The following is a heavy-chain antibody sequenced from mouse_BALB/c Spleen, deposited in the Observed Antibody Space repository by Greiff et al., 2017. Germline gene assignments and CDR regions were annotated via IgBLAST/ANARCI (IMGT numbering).Heavy chain of an antibody. Sequence: EVKLVESGGGLVKPGGSLKLSCAASGFTFSSYAMSWVRQSPEKRLEWVAEISSGGSYTYYPDTVTGRFTISRDNAKNTLYLEMSSLRSEDTAMYYCAFYYYGSSPFAYWGQGTLVTVSA. CDR3: AFYYYGSSPFAY. V-gene: IGHV5-9-4*01. CDR1: GFTFSSYA. D-gene: IGHD1-1*01. CDR2: ISSGGSYT. J-gene: IGHJ3*01.